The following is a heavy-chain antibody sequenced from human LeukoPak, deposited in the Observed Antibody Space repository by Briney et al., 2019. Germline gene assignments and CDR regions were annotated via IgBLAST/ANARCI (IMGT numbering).Heavy chain of an antibody. CDR1: GFTFSDYY. V-gene: IGHV3-11*01. CDR3: ARVPPTYSNYMDV. CDR2: ISSSGSTR. J-gene: IGHJ6*03. D-gene: IGHD4-11*01. Sequence: RGSLRLSCAASGFTFSDYYMSWIRQAPGKGLEWVSDISSSGSTRYYADSVKGRFTISRDNAKNSLYLQMNSLRAEDTAVYYCARVPPTYSNYMDVWGKGTTVTVSS.